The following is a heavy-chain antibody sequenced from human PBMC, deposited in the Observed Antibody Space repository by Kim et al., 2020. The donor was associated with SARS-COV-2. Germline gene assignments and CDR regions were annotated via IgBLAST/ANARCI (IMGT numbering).Heavy chain of an antibody. Sequence: GESLKISCKGSGYSFTSYWIGWVRQMPGKGLEWMGIIYPGDSDTRYSPSFQGQVTISADKSISTAYLQWSSLKASDTAMYYCARLTYYYDSSGYGINWFEPWGQGTLVTVSS. CDR1: GYSFTSYW. V-gene: IGHV5-51*01. CDR3: ARLTYYYDSSGYGINWFEP. D-gene: IGHD3-22*01. J-gene: IGHJ5*02. CDR2: IYPGDSDT.